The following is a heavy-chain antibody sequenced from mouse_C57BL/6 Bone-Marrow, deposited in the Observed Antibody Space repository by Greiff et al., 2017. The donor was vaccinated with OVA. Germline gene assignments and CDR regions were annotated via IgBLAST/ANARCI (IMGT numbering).Heavy chain of an antibody. D-gene: IGHD2-2*01. J-gene: IGHJ3*01. CDR1: GFTFSDAW. CDR3: TLSTMVTRRFAY. V-gene: IGHV6-6*01. CDR2: IRNKANNHAT. Sequence: DVHLVESGGGLVQPGGSMKLSCAASGFTFSDAWMDWVRQAPEKGLEWVAEIRNKANNHATYYAESVKGRFTISRDDAKSSVYLQMNSLRAEDTVIYYCTLSTMVTRRFAYWGQGTLVTVSA.